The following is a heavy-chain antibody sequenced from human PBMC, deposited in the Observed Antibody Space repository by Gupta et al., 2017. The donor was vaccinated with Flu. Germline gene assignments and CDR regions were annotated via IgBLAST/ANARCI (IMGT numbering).Heavy chain of an antibody. CDR3: ARAFTIATDQFDY. Sequence: EVQLVESGGDLVQPGRSRRLSCADSGFTFSSHYMDWVRQGPGKGPEWFGRIRIQAKKYTTEYAASVQGRFTISRDDSRNALHLQMNSLKTEDTAVYYCARAFTIATDQFDYWGQGTLVTVSS. CDR1: GFTFSSHY. D-gene: IGHD3-3*01. CDR2: IRIQAKKYTT. J-gene: IGHJ4*02. V-gene: IGHV3-72*01.